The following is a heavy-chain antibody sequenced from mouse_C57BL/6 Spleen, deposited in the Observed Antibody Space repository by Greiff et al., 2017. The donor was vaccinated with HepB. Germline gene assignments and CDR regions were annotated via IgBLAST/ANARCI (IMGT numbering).Heavy chain of an antibody. Sequence: EVHLVESGPGLVKPSQSLSLTCSVTGYSITSGYYWNWIRQFPGNKLEWMGYISYDGSNNYNPSLKNRISITRDTSKNQFFLKLNSVTTEDTATYYCARGPIITTVVATGYYFDYWGQGTTLTVSS. CDR2: ISYDGSN. J-gene: IGHJ2*01. CDR3: ARGPIITTVVATGYYFDY. CDR1: GYSITSGYY. V-gene: IGHV3-6*01. D-gene: IGHD1-1*01.